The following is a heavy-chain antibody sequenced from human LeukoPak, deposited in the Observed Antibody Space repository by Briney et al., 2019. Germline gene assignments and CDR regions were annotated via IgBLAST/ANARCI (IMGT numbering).Heavy chain of an antibody. CDR1: GFTFSSYA. D-gene: IGHD6-13*01. Sequence: RSGGSLRLSCAASGFTFSSYAMSWVRQAPGKGLEWVSAISGSGDSTYYGDSVKGRFTISRDNSKNTPYLQMNSLRAEDTAVYYCAKTRPLDSSSWSHGDYWGQGTLVTVSS. V-gene: IGHV3-23*01. CDR3: AKTRPLDSSSWSHGDY. J-gene: IGHJ4*02. CDR2: ISGSGDST.